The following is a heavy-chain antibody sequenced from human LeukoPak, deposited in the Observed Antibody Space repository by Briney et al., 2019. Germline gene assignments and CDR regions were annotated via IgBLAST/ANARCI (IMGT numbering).Heavy chain of an antibody. CDR2: TSYDGSNK. D-gene: IGHD1-26*01. V-gene: IGHV3-30-3*01. Sequence: GGSLRLSCAASGFTFSSYAMHWVRQAPGKGLEWVAVTSYDGSNKYYADSVKGRFTISRDNSKNTLYLQMNSLRAEDTAVYYCARDALFKWELPDYWGQGTLVTVSS. CDR1: GFTFSSYA. J-gene: IGHJ4*02. CDR3: ARDALFKWELPDY.